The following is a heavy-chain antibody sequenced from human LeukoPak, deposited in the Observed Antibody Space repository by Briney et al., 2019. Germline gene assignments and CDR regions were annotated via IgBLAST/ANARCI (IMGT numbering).Heavy chain of an antibody. J-gene: IGHJ4*02. CDR2: ITYSGST. Sequence: PSETLSLTCTVSGGSISSYYWNWIRQPPGKELQWIGYITYSGSTMYNPSLKSRVTMSQDTSENQFSLKLNSVTAADTAVYFCARYVTALDYWGQGILVTVST. CDR3: ARYVTALDY. D-gene: IGHD2-21*02. CDR1: GGSISSYY. V-gene: IGHV4-59*08.